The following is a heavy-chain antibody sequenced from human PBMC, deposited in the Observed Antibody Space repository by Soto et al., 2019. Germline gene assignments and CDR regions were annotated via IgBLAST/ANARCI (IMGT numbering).Heavy chain of an antibody. V-gene: IGHV4-31*03. CDR3: ARSQYGSLPVEEYFDY. Sequence: QVQLQESGPGLVKPSQTLSLTCTVSGGSISSGGYYWSWLRQHPGKGLEWIGYIYYSGSTYYNPSLKSRVTLAEDTSKNQFSLKRGSVTAADTSVYYCARSQYGSLPVEEYFDYCGQGTLVTVSS. CDR2: IYYSGST. CDR1: GGSISSGGYY. D-gene: IGHD6-6*01. J-gene: IGHJ4*02.